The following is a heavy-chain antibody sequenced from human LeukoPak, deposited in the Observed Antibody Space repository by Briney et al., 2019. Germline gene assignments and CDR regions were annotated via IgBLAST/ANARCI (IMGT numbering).Heavy chain of an antibody. D-gene: IGHD3-22*01. V-gene: IGHV4-38-2*02. CDR1: GYSISSGYY. J-gene: IGHJ3*02. Sequence: SETLSLTCTVSGYSISSGYYWGWIRQPPGKGLEWIGSIYHSGRTYYNPSLKSRVTISVDTSKNQFSLKLSSVTAADTAVYYCASPGDYYDSSGAVLFDIWGQGTMVTVSS. CDR3: ASPGDYYDSSGAVLFDI. CDR2: IYHSGRT.